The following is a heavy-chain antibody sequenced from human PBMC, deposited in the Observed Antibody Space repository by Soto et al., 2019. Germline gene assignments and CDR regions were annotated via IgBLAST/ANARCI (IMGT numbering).Heavy chain of an antibody. CDR1: GYTFTSYG. CDR3: AREGRHYYDSSGSGRYFEH. Sequence: GASVKVSCKASGYTFTSYGISWVLQAPGQGREWMGWISAYNGNTNYAQKLQGRVTMTTDTSTSTAYMELRSLRADDTAVYYCAREGRHYYDSSGSGRYFEHWGQGTLVTVSS. J-gene: IGHJ1*01. CDR2: ISAYNGNT. D-gene: IGHD3-22*01. V-gene: IGHV1-18*01.